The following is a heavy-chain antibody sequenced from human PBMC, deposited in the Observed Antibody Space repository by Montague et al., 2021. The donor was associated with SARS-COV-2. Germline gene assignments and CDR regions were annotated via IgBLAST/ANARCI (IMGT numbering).Heavy chain of an antibody. V-gene: IGHV4-38-2*02. Sequence: SETLSLTCSVSGSSIGWGYCGGGLRRTPGNGLQQMGRLGHSGGDFYNPSFQSRVTISVDMSKNLFSLKLNSVTAADTAMYFCAREVNVGTQPVDYFDYWGQGTLVTVSS. J-gene: IGHJ4*02. CDR3: AREVNVGTQPVDYFDY. CDR1: GSSIGWGYC. D-gene: IGHD1-1*01. CDR2: LGHSGGD.